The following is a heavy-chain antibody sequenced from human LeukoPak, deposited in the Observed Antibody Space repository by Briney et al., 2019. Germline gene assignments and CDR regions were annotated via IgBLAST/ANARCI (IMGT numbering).Heavy chain of an antibody. CDR3: ARIGYYDFWSGKPYYFDY. D-gene: IGHD3-3*01. V-gene: IGHV1-69*13. J-gene: IGHJ4*02. CDR2: IIPIFGTA. CDR1: GRTFSSYA. Sequence: ASVKVSCKASGRTFSSYAISWVRQAPGQGLEWMGGIIPIFGTANYAQKFQGRVTITADESTSTAYMELSSLRSEDTAVYYCARIGYYDFWSGKPYYFDYWGQGTLVTVSS.